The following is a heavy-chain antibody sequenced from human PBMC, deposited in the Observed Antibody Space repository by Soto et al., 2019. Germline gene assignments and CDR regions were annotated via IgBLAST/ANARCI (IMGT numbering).Heavy chain of an antibody. J-gene: IGHJ4*02. V-gene: IGHV1-69*13. CDR3: ARDQGYCSSTSCPIYY. CDR2: IIPIFGTA. Sequence: GASVKVSCKASGGTFSSYAISWVRQAPGQGLEWMGGIIPIFGTANYAQKFQGRVTITADESTSAAYMELSSLRSEDTAVYYCARDQGYCSSTSCPIYYWGQGTLVTVSS. D-gene: IGHD2-2*01. CDR1: GGTFSSYA.